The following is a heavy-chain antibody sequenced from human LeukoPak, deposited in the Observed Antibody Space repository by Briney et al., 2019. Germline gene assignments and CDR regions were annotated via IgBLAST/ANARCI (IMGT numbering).Heavy chain of an antibody. J-gene: IGHJ4*02. D-gene: IGHD5-18*01. CDR3: ARGEEYSYGFNYFDY. V-gene: IGHV1-69*05. CDR1: GGTFSSYA. CDR2: IIPIFGTA. Sequence: GASVKVSCKASGGTFSSYAISWVRQAPGQGLEWMGRIIPIFGTANYAQKFQGRVTITTDESTSTAYMELSSLRSEDTAVYYCARGEEYSYGFNYFDYWGQGTLVTVSS.